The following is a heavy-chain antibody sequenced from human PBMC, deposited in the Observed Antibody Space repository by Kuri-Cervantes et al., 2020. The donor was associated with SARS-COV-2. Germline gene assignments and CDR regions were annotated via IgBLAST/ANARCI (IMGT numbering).Heavy chain of an antibody. D-gene: IGHD1-26*01. CDR2: VNPTTGGT. CDR3: AREFGYSGSYARQYNWFDP. CDR1: GYIFSDYY. V-gene: IGHV1-2*02. J-gene: IGHJ5*02. Sequence: ASVKVSCKASGYIFSDYYIHWMRQAHGQGLEWMGLVNPTTGGTKFAQKFQDRVTLTRDTSITTAYMELTRLRSDDSAVYYCAREFGYSGSYARQYNWFDPWGQGTLVTVSS.